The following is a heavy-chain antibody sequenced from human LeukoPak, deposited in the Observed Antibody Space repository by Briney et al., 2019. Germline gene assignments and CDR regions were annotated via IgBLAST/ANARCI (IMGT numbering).Heavy chain of an antibody. V-gene: IGHV3-48*03. CDR1: GFTFSSYE. Sequence: PGGSLRLSCAASGFTFSSYEMNWVRQAPGKGREGVSYISSSGSTIYYADSVKGRFTISRDNAKNSLYLQMNSLRAEDTAVYYCARDGDGYNWGYYFDYWGQGTLVTVSS. CDR3: ARDGDGYNWGYYFDY. J-gene: IGHJ4*02. CDR2: ISSSGSTI. D-gene: IGHD5-24*01.